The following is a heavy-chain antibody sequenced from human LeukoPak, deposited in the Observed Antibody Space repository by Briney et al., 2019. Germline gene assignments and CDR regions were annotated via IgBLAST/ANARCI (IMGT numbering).Heavy chain of an antibody. CDR2: IYTSGST. V-gene: IGHV4-61*02. CDR1: GGSISRGSYY. CDR3: ARDRTGDLDY. D-gene: IGHD3-16*01. J-gene: IGHJ4*02. Sequence: SETLSLTCTVSGGSISRGSYYWSWSWIRQPAGKGLEWIGRIYTSGSTNYNPSLKSRVTMSVDTSKNQFSLNLSSVTAADTAVYYRARDRTGDLDYWGQGTLVTVSS.